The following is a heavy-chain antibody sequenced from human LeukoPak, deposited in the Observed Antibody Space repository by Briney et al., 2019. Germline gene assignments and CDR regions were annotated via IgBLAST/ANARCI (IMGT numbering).Heavy chain of an antibody. D-gene: IGHD3-10*01. Sequence: GGSLRLSCAASGFTFDDYGMSWVRQAPGKGLEWVSGINWNGGSTGYADSVKGRFTISRDNAKNSLYLQMNSLRAEDTAVYYCASLNYGSGSYWRPTPFDYWGQGTLVTVSS. V-gene: IGHV3-20*04. CDR1: GFTFDDYG. J-gene: IGHJ4*02. CDR2: INWNGGST. CDR3: ASLNYGSGSYWRPTPFDY.